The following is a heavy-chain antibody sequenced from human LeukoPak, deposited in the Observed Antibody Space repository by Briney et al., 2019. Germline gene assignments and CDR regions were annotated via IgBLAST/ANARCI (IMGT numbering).Heavy chain of an antibody. CDR3: ARARSGSRRFDY. CDR1: GYTFTSYD. CDR2: MNPNSGNT. V-gene: IGHV1-8*01. J-gene: IGHJ4*02. Sequence: GASVKVSCKASGYTFTSYDINWVRQAPGQGLEWMGWMNPNSGNTGYAQKFQGRVTMTRNTSISTAYMELSSLRSEDTAVYYCARARSGSRRFDYWGQGTLVTVSS. D-gene: IGHD1-26*01.